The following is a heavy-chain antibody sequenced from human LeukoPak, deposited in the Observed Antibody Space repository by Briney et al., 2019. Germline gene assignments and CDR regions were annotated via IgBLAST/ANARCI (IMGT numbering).Heavy chain of an antibody. CDR1: GASVGDYY. CDR2: IYTSGNT. CDR3: AVDNRDF. J-gene: IGHJ4*02. Sequence: PSETLSLTCTVSGASVGDYYWSWIRQAAGKGLEWLGRIYTSGNTIYNPSLQSRVTISVDVSKNQFSLSLISMTAADTGIYYCAVDNRDFWGQGTLVTVSS. D-gene: IGHD2/OR15-2a*01. V-gene: IGHV4-4*07.